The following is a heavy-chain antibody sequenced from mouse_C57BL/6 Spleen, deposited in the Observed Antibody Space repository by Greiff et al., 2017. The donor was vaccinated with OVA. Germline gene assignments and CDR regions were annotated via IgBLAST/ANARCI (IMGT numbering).Heavy chain of an antibody. CDR1: GYAFSSYW. J-gene: IGHJ3*01. CDR3: AGGTAQAAWFAY. CDR2: IYPGDGDT. V-gene: IGHV1-80*01. Sequence: QVQLQQSGAELVKPGASVKISCKASGYAFSSYWMNWVKQRPGKGLEWIGQIYPGDGDTNYNGKFKGKATLTADKSSSTAYMQLSSLTSEDSAVYFCAGGTAQAAWFAYWGQGTLVTVSA. D-gene: IGHD3-2*02.